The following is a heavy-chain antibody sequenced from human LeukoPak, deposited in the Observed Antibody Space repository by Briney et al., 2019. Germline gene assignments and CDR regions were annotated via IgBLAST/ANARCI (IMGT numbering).Heavy chain of an antibody. CDR3: ARHNQRTYSSSWYGSNWFDP. Sequence: GRSLRLSCAASGFTFSSYAMGWVRQAPGKGLEWVSAISGSGGSTYYADSVKGRFTISRDNSKNTLYLQMNSLRAEDTAVYYCARHNQRTYSSSWYGSNWFDPWGQGTLVTVSS. V-gene: IGHV3-23*01. D-gene: IGHD6-13*01. J-gene: IGHJ5*02. CDR2: ISGSGGST. CDR1: GFTFSSYA.